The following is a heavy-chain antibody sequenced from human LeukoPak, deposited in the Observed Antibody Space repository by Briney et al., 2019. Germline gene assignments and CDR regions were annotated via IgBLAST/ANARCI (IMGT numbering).Heavy chain of an antibody. CDR1: GVSINNYY. CDR2: IYTRGST. V-gene: IGHV4-4*07. CDR3: ARGRYCSADICAGGDAFDI. D-gene: IGHD2-15*01. Sequence: PSETLSLTCTVSGVSINNYYCSWIRQPAGNGLEWIGRIYTRGSTNYNPSLKSRVTMSVDPSKNQFSLKLSSVTAADTAVYYCARGRYCSADICAGGDAFDIWGQGTMVSVSS. J-gene: IGHJ3*02.